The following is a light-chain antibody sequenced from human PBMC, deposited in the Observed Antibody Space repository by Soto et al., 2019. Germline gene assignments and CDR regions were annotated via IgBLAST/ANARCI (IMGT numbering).Light chain of an antibody. CDR3: QKYNSAPRT. Sequence: DIQMTQTPSSLSASVGDRVTITCRASHGISNYLAWYQQKPGKVPKLLIYAASTLQSGVPSRFSGSGSGTDFTLTISSLQSEDVASYYCQKYNSAPRTFGQGTKVDIK. V-gene: IGKV1-27*01. CDR1: HGISNY. J-gene: IGKJ1*01. CDR2: AAS.